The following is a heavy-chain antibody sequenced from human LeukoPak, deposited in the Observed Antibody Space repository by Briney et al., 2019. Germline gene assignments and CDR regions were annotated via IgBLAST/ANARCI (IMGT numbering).Heavy chain of an antibody. CDR2: IYYGGST. J-gene: IGHJ4*02. V-gene: IGHV4-31*03. CDR1: GGSISSGGYY. Sequence: SQTLSLTCTVSGGSISSGGYYWSWIRQHPGKGLEWIGYIYYGGSTYYNPSLKSRVTISVDTSKNQFSLKLSSVTAADTAVYYCARDGGSDSYGSYYFDYWGQGTLVTVSS. D-gene: IGHD5-18*01. CDR3: ARDGGSDSYGSYYFDY.